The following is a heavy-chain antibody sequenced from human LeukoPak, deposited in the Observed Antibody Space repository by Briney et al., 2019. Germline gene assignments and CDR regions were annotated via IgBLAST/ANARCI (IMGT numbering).Heavy chain of an antibody. CDR3: ARHISSGIGCYPRAPFDY. J-gene: IGHJ4*02. Sequence: GGSLRLSCAASGFTFSRYWMHWVRQAPGERLVWVSRMNSDGSNTNYADSVKGRFTISRDNAKNTLYLQMNSLRADDTAVYYCARHISSGIGCYPRAPFDYWGQGTLVTVSS. CDR1: GFTFSRYW. D-gene: IGHD2-15*01. CDR2: MNSDGSNT. V-gene: IGHV3-74*01.